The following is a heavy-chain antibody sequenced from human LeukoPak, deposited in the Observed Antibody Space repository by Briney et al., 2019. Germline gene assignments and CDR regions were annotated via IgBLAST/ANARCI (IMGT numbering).Heavy chain of an antibody. D-gene: IGHD6-19*01. CDR2: MNPNSGNT. CDR1: GYTFISYD. V-gene: IGHV1-8*01. J-gene: IGHJ4*02. Sequence: ASVKVSRKASGYTFISYDINWVRQATGQGREWMGWMNPNSGNTGYAQKFQGRVTMTRNTSISTAYMELSSLRSEDTAVYYCARKSNTSSGWFAFDYWGQGTLVTVSS. CDR3: ARKSNTSSGWFAFDY.